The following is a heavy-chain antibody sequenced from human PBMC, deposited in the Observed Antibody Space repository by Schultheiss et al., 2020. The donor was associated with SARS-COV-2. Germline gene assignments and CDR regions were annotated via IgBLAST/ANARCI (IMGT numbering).Heavy chain of an antibody. V-gene: IGHV4/OR15-8*01. CDR2: VYHGGST. D-gene: IGHD5-18*01. Sequence: ESLKISCAASGFTFSSYAMSWVRQAPGKGLEWIGEVYHGGSTIYNPSLRSRVTISVDTSKNQFSLKLSSVTAADTAVYYCARDGGYSYGNYYYGMDVWGQGTTVTVSS. CDR1: GFTFSSYAM. J-gene: IGHJ6*02. CDR3: ARDGGYSYGNYYYGMDV.